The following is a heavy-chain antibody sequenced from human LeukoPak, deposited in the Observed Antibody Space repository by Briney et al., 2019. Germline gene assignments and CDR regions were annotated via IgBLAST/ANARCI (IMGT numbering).Heavy chain of an antibody. D-gene: IGHD6-13*01. CDR1: GYSISSGYY. Sequence: SSETLSLTCTVSGYSISSGYYWGWIRQPPGKGLEWIGNIYPTGSTYYNPSLKSRVTISVDASKNQFSLKVSSVSAADTAVYYCARAYSSSWYWNWFDPWGQGTLVTVSS. J-gene: IGHJ5*02. V-gene: IGHV4-38-2*02. CDR3: ARAYSSSWYWNWFDP. CDR2: IYPTGST.